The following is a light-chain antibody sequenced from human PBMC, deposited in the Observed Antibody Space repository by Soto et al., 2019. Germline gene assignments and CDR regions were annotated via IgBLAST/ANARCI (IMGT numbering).Light chain of an antibody. CDR3: QKYKSWPLT. CDR1: QSVNNH. J-gene: IGKJ4*01. Sequence: EIVMTQSPATLSVSPGERATLSCRASQSVNNHLAWYQQKPGQAPRLLIYGPSTRATGIPARFSGSGSGTEFTITIIGLQSEDFEFCYCQKYKSWPLTFGGGTKVEIK. CDR2: GPS. V-gene: IGKV3-15*01.